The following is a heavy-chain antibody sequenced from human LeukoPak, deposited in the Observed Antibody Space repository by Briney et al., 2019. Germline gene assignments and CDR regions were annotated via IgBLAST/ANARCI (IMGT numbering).Heavy chain of an antibody. J-gene: IGHJ4*02. CDR3: AKTGTYDDSSGYYYLDYFDY. Sequence: GGSLRLSCAASGFTFDDYAMHWVRHAPGKGLEWVSLISGDGGSTYYADSVKGRFTISRDNSKNSLYLQMNSLRTEDTALYYCAKTGTYDDSSGYYYLDYFDYWGQGTLVTVSS. D-gene: IGHD3-22*01. V-gene: IGHV3-43*02. CDR2: ISGDGGST. CDR1: GFTFDDYA.